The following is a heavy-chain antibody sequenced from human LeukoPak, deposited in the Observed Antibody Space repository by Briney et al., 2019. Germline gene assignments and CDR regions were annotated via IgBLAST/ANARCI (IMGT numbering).Heavy chain of an antibody. V-gene: IGHV4-39*01. D-gene: IGHD2/OR15-2a*01. CDR3: ARAFRARYFDL. CDR2: IYYSGST. Sequence: SETLSLTCTVSGGSITTSSYYWGWIRQPPGKGLEWIGIIYYSGSTYYNPSLKGRVAISVDTSKNQFSLKLSSVTAADTAVYYCARAFRARYFDLWGRGTLVTVSS. J-gene: IGHJ2*01. CDR1: GGSITTSSYY.